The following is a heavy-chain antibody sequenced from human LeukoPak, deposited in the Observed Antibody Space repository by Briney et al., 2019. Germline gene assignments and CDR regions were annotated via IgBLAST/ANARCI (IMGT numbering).Heavy chain of an antibody. V-gene: IGHV3-30-3*01. J-gene: IGHJ4*02. CDR3: ARDDSYADY. CDR1: GFTFSSYA. CDR2: ISYDGSNK. D-gene: IGHD5-18*01. Sequence: GGSLRLSCAASGFTFSSYAMHWVRQAPGKGLEWVAVISYDGSNKYYADSVKGRFTISRDNSKNTLYLQMNSLRAEDTAVYYCARDDSYADYWGQGTLVTVSS.